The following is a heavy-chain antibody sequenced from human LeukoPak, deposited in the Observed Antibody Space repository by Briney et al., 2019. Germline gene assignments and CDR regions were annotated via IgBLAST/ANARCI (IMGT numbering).Heavy chain of an antibody. J-gene: IGHJ6*02. CDR2: TYYRSKWFD. Sequence: SQTLSLTCAISGDSVSSNSAAWNWIRQSPSRGLEWLGRTYYRSKWFDDYAVSVKSRITINPDTSKNQVSLHLNSVTPEDTAVYFCSRTRYSSGGAYYYGLDVWGQGTTVIVSS. CDR1: GDSVSSNSAA. D-gene: IGHD6-19*01. CDR3: SRTRYSSGGAYYYGLDV. V-gene: IGHV6-1*01.